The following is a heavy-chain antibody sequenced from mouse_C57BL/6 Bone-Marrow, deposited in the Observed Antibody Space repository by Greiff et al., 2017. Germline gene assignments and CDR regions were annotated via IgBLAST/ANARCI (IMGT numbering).Heavy chain of an antibody. V-gene: IGHV1-15*01. CDR3: TRFHYDLYYYAMDY. Sequence: QVQLQQSGAELVRPGASVTLSCKASGYTFTDYEMHWVKQTPVHGLEWIGAIDPETGGTAYNQKFKGTAILTADKSSSTAYMELRNLTSEDSAVYYCTRFHYDLYYYAMDYWGQGTSVTVSS. J-gene: IGHJ4*01. CDR1: GYTFTDYE. CDR2: IDPETGGT. D-gene: IGHD2-4*01.